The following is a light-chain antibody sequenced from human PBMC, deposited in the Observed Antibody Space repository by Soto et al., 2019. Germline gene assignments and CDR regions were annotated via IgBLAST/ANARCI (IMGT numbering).Light chain of an antibody. CDR2: EVS. V-gene: IGLV2-8*01. J-gene: IGLJ2*01. CDR3: SSYAGSTNVV. Sequence: QSAPTQPPSASGSPGQSVTISCTGTSSDVGGYKYVSWYQQHPGKAPKLMIYEVSKRPSGVPDRFSGSKSGNTASLTVSGLQAEDEADYYCSSYAGSTNVVFGGGTKVTVL. CDR1: SSDVGGYKY.